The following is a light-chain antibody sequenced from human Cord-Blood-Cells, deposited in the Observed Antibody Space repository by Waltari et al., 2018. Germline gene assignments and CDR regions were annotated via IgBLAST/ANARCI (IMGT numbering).Light chain of an antibody. CDR3: SSYAGSNNL. Sequence: QSALPHPPPASGSPGQSVTIPCTGTSSDVGGSNYSSWYQQHPGKAPNLMIYEVSKRPSGVPDRFSGSKSGNTASLTVSGLQAEDEADYYCSSYAGSNNLFGGGTKLTVL. V-gene: IGLV2-8*01. CDR2: EVS. CDR1: SSDVGGSNY. J-gene: IGLJ2*01.